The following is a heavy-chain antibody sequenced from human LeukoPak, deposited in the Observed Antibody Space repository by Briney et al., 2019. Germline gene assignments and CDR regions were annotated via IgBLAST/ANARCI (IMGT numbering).Heavy chain of an antibody. CDR1: GFTVSSNY. CDR3: ARGTHCSSTSCYDQFDY. D-gene: IGHD2-2*01. Sequence: GGSLRLSCAASGFTVSSNYMNWVRQAPGKGLEWVSVIYSGGSTCYADSVKGRFTISRDNSKNTLYLQMNSLRAEDTAVYYCARGTHCSSTSCYDQFDYWGQGTLVTVSS. J-gene: IGHJ4*02. V-gene: IGHV3-53*01. CDR2: IYSGGST.